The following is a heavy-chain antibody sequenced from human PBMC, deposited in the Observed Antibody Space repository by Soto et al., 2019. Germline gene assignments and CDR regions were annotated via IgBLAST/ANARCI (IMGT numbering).Heavy chain of an antibody. CDR2: IIPIFGTA. V-gene: IGHV1-69*13. CDR1: GGTFSSYA. CDR3: ARENRQDTAMVTPHFDY. Sequence: ASVKVSCKASGGTFSSYAISWVRQAPGQGLEWMGGIIPIFGTANYAQKFQGRVTITADESTSTAYMELSSLRSEDTAVYYCARENRQDTAMVTPHFDYWGQGSLGTVCS. J-gene: IGHJ4*02. D-gene: IGHD5-18*01.